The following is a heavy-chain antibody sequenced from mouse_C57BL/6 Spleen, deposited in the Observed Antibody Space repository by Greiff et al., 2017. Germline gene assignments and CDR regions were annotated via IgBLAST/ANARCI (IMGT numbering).Heavy chain of an antibody. Sequence: QVQLKESGAELVRPGASVTLSCKASGYTFTDYEMHWVKQTPVHGLEWIGAIDPETGGTAYNQKFKGKAILTADKSSSTAYMELRSLTSEDSAVYYCTRSDYYGSSPYAMDYWGQGTSVTVSS. V-gene: IGHV1-15*01. J-gene: IGHJ4*01. CDR3: TRSDYYGSSPYAMDY. CDR1: GYTFTDYE. CDR2: IDPETGGT. D-gene: IGHD1-1*01.